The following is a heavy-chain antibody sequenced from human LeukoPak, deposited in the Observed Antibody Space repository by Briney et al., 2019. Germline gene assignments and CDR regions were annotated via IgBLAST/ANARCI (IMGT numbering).Heavy chain of an antibody. Sequence: GGSLRLSCAASGFTFSSYAMGWVRQAPGKGLEWVSAISGSGGSTYYADSVKGRFTISRDNSKNTLYLQMNSLRAEDTAVYYCAKFSGGVVGATSPPDYWGQGTLVTVSS. CDR3: AKFSGGVVGATSPPDY. CDR2: ISGSGGST. D-gene: IGHD1-26*01. CDR1: GFTFSSYA. J-gene: IGHJ4*02. V-gene: IGHV3-23*01.